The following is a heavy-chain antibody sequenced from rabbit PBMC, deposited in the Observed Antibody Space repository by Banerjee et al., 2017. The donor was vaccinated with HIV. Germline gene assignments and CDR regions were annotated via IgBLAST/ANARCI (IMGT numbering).Heavy chain of an antibody. Sequence: QEQLEESGGDLVKPEGSLTITCTASGFSFSNKYVMCWVRQAPGKGLEWIACIYGGGSSSTYYASWAKGRFTISKTSSTTVTLQMTSLTAADTATYFCARDYAGYGSLALWGPGTLVTVS. CDR1: GFSFSNKYV. D-gene: IGHD7-1*01. V-gene: IGHV1S45*01. CDR2: IYGGGSSST. J-gene: IGHJ4*01. CDR3: ARDYAGYGSLAL.